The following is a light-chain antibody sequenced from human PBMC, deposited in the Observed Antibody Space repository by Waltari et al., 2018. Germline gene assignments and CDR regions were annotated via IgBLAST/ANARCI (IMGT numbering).Light chain of an antibody. Sequence: EVVLTQSPGTLSLSPGERATLSCRASQSVSSSYLAWYQQKLGQAPRLLMYGASSRATGIPDRFSGSGSGTDFPLTISRLEPEDFAVYYCQQYGSSSWTFGQGTKVEIK. J-gene: IGKJ1*01. CDR3: QQYGSSSWT. CDR1: QSVSSSY. CDR2: GAS. V-gene: IGKV3-20*01.